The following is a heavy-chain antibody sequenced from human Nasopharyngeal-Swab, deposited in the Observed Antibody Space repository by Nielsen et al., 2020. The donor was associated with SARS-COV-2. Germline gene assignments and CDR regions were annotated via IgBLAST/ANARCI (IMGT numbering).Heavy chain of an antibody. V-gene: IGHV4-39*01. CDR3: AADSTQRLVLKRTSFDP. CDR2: IYYRGST. J-gene: IGHJ5*02. D-gene: IGHD6-19*01. Sequence: WIRQPPGKGLEWIGIIYYRGSTYFNPSLESRVTISVDTSKNQFSLKLSSVTAADTAVYYCAADSTQRLVLKRTSFDPWGQGTLVTVSS.